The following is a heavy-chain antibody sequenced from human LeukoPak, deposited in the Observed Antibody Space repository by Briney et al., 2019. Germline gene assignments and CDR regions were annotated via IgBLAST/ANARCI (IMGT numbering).Heavy chain of an antibody. V-gene: IGHV5-51*01. J-gene: IGHJ3*02. CDR1: GYSFTSYW. CDR2: IYPGDSDT. CDR3: ARHEKRLVAYDAFDI. Sequence: GESLKISCKGSGYSFTSYWIGWVRQMPGKGLEWMGIIYPGDSDTRYSPSIQGQVTISADKSISTAYLQWSSLKASDTAMYYCARHEKRLVAYDAFDIWGQGTMVTVSS. D-gene: IGHD6-19*01.